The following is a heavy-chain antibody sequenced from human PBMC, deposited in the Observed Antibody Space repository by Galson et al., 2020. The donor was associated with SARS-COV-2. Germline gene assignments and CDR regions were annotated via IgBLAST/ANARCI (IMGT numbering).Heavy chain of an antibody. Sequence: GGSLRLSCAASGFTVTNNYITWVRQAPGKGLEWVSVIFNDGDTFYADSVRGRFTISRDSSKNTLYLQMNSLRPDDTAVYYCATHIVPDYSYYYMDVWGKGTTVTISS. CDR1: GFTVTNNY. V-gene: IGHV3-66*02. CDR3: ATHIVPDYSYYYMDV. CDR2: IFNDGDT. D-gene: IGHD5-12*01. J-gene: IGHJ6*03.